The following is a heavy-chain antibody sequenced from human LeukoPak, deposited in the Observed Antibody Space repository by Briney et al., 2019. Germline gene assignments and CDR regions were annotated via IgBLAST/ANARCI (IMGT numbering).Heavy chain of an antibody. Sequence: SKTLSLTCTVSGGSISGSYWSWIRQPPGKGLEWIAYMYNSGSTNYNPSLKSQVTISIDTSKNQFSLKLSSLTAADTAIYYCARGIESYGDYGYWGQGILVTVSS. CDR3: ARGIESYGDYGY. CDR1: GGSISGSY. CDR2: MYNSGST. J-gene: IGHJ4*02. D-gene: IGHD4-17*01. V-gene: IGHV4-59*01.